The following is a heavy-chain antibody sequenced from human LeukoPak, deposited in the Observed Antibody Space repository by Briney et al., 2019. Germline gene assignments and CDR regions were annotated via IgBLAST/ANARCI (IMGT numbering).Heavy chain of an antibody. V-gene: IGHV3-66*01. CDR3: ARDPLLWFGEN. CDR1: GFTFSSYA. CDR2: IYSGGST. D-gene: IGHD3-10*01. J-gene: IGHJ4*02. Sequence: GGSLRLSCAASGFTFSSYAMSWVRQAPGKGLEWVSVIYSGGSTYYADSVKGRFTISRDNSKNTLYLQMNSLRAEDTAVYYCARDPLLWFGENWGQGTLVTVSS.